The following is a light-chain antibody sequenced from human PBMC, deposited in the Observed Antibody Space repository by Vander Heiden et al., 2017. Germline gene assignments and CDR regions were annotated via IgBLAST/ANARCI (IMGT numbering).Light chain of an antibody. CDR1: SSDVGGYNY. CDR3: CSKAGSYSYV. V-gene: IGLV2-11*01. CDR2: DGS. J-gene: IGLJ1*01. Sequence: QSALPPPRAVSGPPRPTVTISCPGTSSDVGGYNYVPWHQPPPGTAPLLMNYDGSKRPSGVPDRSSGSKSGNAASLTISGLQAEDEADYYCCSKAGSYSYVFGTGTKVTVL.